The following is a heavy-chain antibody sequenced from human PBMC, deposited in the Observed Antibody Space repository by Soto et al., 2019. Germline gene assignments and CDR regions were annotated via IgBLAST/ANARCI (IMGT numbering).Heavy chain of an antibody. D-gene: IGHD3-3*01. CDR3: AKMGGEWLTPYYYYGMDV. V-gene: IGHV3-23*01. CDR2: ISGSGGST. Sequence: GSLRLSCAASGFTFSSYAMSWVRQAPGKGLEWVSAISGSGGSTYYADSVKGRFTISRDNSKNTLYLQMNSLRAEDTAVYYCAKMGGEWLTPYYYYGMDVWGQGTTVTVSS. CDR1: GFTFSSYA. J-gene: IGHJ6*02.